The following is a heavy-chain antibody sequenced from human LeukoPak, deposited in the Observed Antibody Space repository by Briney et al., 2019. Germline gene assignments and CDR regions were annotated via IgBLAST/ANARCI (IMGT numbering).Heavy chain of an antibody. V-gene: IGHV4-61*01. CDR2: IYYSGST. Sequence: PSETLSLTCAVSGGSISSSYYWSWIRQPPGKGLEWIGYIYYSGSTNYNPSLKSRVTISVDTYKNQFSLKLSSVTAADTAVYYCARGLGRDTAMDNWFDPWGQGTLVTVSS. CDR1: GGSISSSYY. CDR3: ARGLGRDTAMDNWFDP. D-gene: IGHD5-18*01. J-gene: IGHJ5*02.